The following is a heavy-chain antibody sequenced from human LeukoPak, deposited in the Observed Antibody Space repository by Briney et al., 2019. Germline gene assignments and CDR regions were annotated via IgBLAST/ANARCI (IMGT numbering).Heavy chain of an antibody. Sequence: PSETLSLTCAVSGYSISSGNYWGWLRQPPGKGLEWIGSIYHSGSTFYNPSLKSRVPISVDTSKNHFSLKLSSVTAADTAVYYCARGTGYNYDLDYWGQGTLVTVSS. CDR3: ARGTGYNYDLDY. J-gene: IGHJ4*02. D-gene: IGHD5-24*01. CDR1: GYSISSGNY. V-gene: IGHV4-38-2*01. CDR2: IYHSGST.